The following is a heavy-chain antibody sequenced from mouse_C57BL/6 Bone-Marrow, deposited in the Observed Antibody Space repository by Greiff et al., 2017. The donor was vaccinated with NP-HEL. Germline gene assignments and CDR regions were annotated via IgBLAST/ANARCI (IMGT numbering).Heavy chain of an antibody. V-gene: IGHV1-69*01. CDR1: GYTFTSYW. CDR2: IDPSDSYT. Sequence: QVQLKQSGAELVMPGASVKLSCKASGYTFTSYWMHWVKQRPGQGLEWFGEIDPSDSYTNYNQKFKGKSTLTVDKSSSTAYMQLSSLTSEDSAVYYCAREGVSGPLYWYFDVWGTGTTVTVSS. J-gene: IGHJ1*03. D-gene: IGHD6-2*01. CDR3: AREGVSGPLYWYFDV.